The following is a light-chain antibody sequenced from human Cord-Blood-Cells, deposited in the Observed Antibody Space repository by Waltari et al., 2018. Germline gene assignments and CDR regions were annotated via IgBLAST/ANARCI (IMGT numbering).Light chain of an antibody. Sequence: EIVMTQSPATLSVSPGERATLSCRASQSLSSNLAWYQQKPGQAPRLLIYGASTRATGIPARFSGSGSGTEFTLTISSLQSEDFAVYYCQQYNNWRITFGQGTRLEIK. CDR3: QQYNNWRIT. CDR1: QSLSSN. CDR2: GAS. V-gene: IGKV3-15*01. J-gene: IGKJ5*01.